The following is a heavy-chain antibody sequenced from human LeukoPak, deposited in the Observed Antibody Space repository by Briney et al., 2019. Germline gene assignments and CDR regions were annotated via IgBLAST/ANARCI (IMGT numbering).Heavy chain of an antibody. CDR3: ARTSAISSGYYPGITDWFDP. V-gene: IGHV4-39*01. D-gene: IGHD6-19*01. CDR1: GFTVSSND. CDR2: IYYSGST. Sequence: GSLRLSCAASGFTVSSNDMSWIRQPPGKGLEWIGSIYYSGSTYYNPSLKSRVTISVDTSKNQFSLKLSSVTAADTAVYYCARTSAISSGYYPGITDWFDPWGQGTLVTVSS. J-gene: IGHJ5*02.